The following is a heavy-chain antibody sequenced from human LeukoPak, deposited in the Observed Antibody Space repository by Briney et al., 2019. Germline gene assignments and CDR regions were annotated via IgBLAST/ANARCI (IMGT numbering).Heavy chain of an antibody. V-gene: IGHV4-4*02. J-gene: IGHJ4*02. Sequence: PSGTLSLTCTVSGDPISSLDWWSWVRQPPGKGLEWIGEMYLSGTTHSNPSVKSRVAISIDKSKNQFFLNLSSVTAADTAVYYCAGLVGRYSSGLYYYYFDYWGQGTLVTVSS. CDR1: GDPISSLDW. D-gene: IGHD3-22*01. CDR2: MYLSGTT. CDR3: AGLVGRYSSGLYYYYFDY.